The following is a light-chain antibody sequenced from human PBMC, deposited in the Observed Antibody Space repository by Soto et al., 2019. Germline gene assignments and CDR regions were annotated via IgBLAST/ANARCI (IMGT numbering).Light chain of an antibody. CDR2: GAS. CDR1: QSVSSSY. J-gene: IGKJ5*01. CDR3: QQYGSSPSIT. V-gene: IGKV3-20*01. Sequence: EIVLTQSPCTLYLSPWERATLSCMASQSVSSSYLAWYQQKPGQAPRLLIYGASSRATGIPDRFSGSGSGTDFTLTISRLEPEDFAVYYCQQYGSSPSITFGQGTRLEIK.